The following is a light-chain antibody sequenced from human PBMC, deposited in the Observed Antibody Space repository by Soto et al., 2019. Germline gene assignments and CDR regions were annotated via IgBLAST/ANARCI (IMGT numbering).Light chain of an antibody. Sequence: DIVMTQSPDSLAVSLGERATINCKSSQSVLYSSNNKNYLAWYQQKPGQPPKLLIYWASTRESGVPDRFSGSGSGTDFTRTISSLQAEYVEVYYCQQYYRPWTFGQGTKVEIK. CDR2: WAS. J-gene: IGKJ1*01. CDR1: QSVLYSSNNKNY. CDR3: QQYYRPWT. V-gene: IGKV4-1*01.